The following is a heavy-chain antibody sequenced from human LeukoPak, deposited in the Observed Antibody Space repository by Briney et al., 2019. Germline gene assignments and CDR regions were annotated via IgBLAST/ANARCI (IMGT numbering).Heavy chain of an antibody. D-gene: IGHD2-2*01. Sequence: SETLSLTCAVSGYSMTPGYYWGWIRQPPGKGLEWIGSIYHGGSIYYNPSLKSRVTMSVDTSKNQFSLKLNSVTAADTAVYYCARILGYCSSNSCHDAFDIWGQGTMVTVSS. J-gene: IGHJ3*02. CDR3: ARILGYCSSNSCHDAFDI. CDR1: GYSMTPGYY. V-gene: IGHV4-38-2*01. CDR2: IYHGGSI.